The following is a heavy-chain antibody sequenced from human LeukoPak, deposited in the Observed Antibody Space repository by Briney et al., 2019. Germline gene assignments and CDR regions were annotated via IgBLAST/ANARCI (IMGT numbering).Heavy chain of an antibody. J-gene: IGHJ4*02. CDR3: ARSGAAAGFGFDY. D-gene: IGHD6-13*01. Sequence: DSVKVSCKASGYTFTSYDINWVRQAPGQGLEWMGWMNPNSGNTGYAQKFQGRVTITRNTSISTAYMELSSLRSEDTAVYYCARSGAAAGFGFDYWGQGTLVTVSS. CDR1: GYTFTSYD. V-gene: IGHV1-8*03. CDR2: MNPNSGNT.